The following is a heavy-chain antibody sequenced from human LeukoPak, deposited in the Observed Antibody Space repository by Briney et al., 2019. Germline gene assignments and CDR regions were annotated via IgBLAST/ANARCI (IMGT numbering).Heavy chain of an antibody. CDR3: ARAGAYYDFWSGYYNFDY. V-gene: IGHV3-7*01. J-gene: IGHJ4*02. D-gene: IGHD3-3*01. Sequence: PGGSLRLSCAASGFTFSSYWMSWVRQAPGKGLEWVANIKQDGSEKYYVDSVKGRFTISRHNAKNSLYLQMNSLRAEDTAVYYCARAGAYYDFWSGYYNFDYWGQGTLVTVSS. CDR2: IKQDGSEK. CDR1: GFTFSSYW.